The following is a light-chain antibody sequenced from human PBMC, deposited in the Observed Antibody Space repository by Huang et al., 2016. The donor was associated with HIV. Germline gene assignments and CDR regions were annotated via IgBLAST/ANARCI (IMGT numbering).Light chain of an antibody. CDR2: GSS. J-gene: IGKJ2*01. CDR1: QNINTN. CDR3: QQYNNWPGYT. Sequence: EIVMTQSPATLSVSPGERATLSCRASQNINTNLAWYQQKPGQTPRLLIYGSSTRATGTPARFSGSGSGTEFTLTVTSLQSEDVAVYYCQQYNNWPGYTFGQGTKLEIK. V-gene: IGKV3-15*01.